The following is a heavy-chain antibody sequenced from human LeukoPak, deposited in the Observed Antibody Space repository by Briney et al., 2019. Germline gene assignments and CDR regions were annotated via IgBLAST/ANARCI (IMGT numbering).Heavy chain of an antibody. CDR1: GYTFTSYD. CDR3: ARGPLHNYYGSGSRRLDP. J-gene: IGHJ5*02. V-gene: IGHV1-8*01. Sequence: ASVKVSCKASGYTFTSYDINWVRQATGQGLEWMGWMNPNSGNTGYAQKFQGRVTMTRNTSISTAYMELSSLRSEDTAVYYSARGPLHNYYGSGSRRLDPWGQGTLVTVSS. CDR2: MNPNSGNT. D-gene: IGHD3-10*01.